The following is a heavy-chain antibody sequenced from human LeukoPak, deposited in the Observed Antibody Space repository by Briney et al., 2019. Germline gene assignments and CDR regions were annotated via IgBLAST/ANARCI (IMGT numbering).Heavy chain of an antibody. CDR1: GFTFSSYW. V-gene: IGHV3-7*01. D-gene: IGHD1-26*01. J-gene: IGHJ4*02. CDR3: ARPAGSYYWLGGGFLGY. CDR2: IKQDGSEK. Sequence: PGGSLRLSCSAPGFTFSSYWMSSVRQAPGKGLEWVANIKQDGSEKYYVDSVKGRFTISRDNAKNSLYLQMNSLRDEDTAVYYCARPAGSYYWLGGGFLGYWGQGTLVTVSS.